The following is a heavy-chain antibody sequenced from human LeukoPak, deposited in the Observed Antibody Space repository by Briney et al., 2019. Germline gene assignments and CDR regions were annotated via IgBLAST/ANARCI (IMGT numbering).Heavy chain of an antibody. CDR2: MNPSNGNT. J-gene: IGHJ4*02. V-gene: IGHV1-8*01. CDR3: ARGTSEMETISY. D-gene: IGHD5-24*01. Sequence: ASVKVPCKASGYTFTSYSINWVRQATGQGLEWMGWMNPSNGNTGYAQKFQGRLTMTRNTSISTAYMELNSLRSEDTAMYYCARGTSEMETISYWGQGTLVTVSS. CDR1: GYTFTSYS.